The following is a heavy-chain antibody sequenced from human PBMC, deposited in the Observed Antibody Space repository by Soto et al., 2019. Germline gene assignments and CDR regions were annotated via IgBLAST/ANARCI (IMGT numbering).Heavy chain of an antibody. CDR3: AKAMRSYYYDSSGSPNWFDP. Sequence: GGSLRLSCAASGFTFSSYAMSWVRQAPGKGLEWVSAISGSGGSTYYADSVKGRFTISRDNSKNTRYLQMNSLRAEDTAVYYCAKAMRSYYYDSSGSPNWFDPWGQGTLVTVSS. D-gene: IGHD3-22*01. CDR2: ISGSGGST. CDR1: GFTFSSYA. V-gene: IGHV3-23*01. J-gene: IGHJ5*02.